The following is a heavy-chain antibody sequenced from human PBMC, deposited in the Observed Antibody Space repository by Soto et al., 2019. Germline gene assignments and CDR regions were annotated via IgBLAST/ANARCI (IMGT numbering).Heavy chain of an antibody. D-gene: IGHD3-22*01. CDR3: ARGWRDSSGYYYRY. CDR2: IIPIFTTA. J-gene: IGHJ4*02. V-gene: IGHV1-69*12. Sequence: QVQLVQSGAEVKKPGSSVKVSCKASGGTISNYAISWVRQAPGQGLEWMGGIIPIFTTANYAQKFQGRVTITADESTSAVYMELSSLRSEDTAVYYCARGWRDSSGYYYRYWGQGTLVNVSS. CDR1: GGTISNYA.